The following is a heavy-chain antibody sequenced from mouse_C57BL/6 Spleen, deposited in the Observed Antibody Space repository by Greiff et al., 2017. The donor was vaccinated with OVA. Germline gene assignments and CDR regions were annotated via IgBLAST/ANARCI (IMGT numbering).Heavy chain of an antibody. CDR3: ASGGITTVSYFDV. D-gene: IGHD1-1*01. CDR1: GYTFTSYW. Sequence: QVQLQQPGAELVMPGASVKLSCKASGYTFTSYWMHWVKQRPGQGLEWIGEIDPSDSYTNYNQKFKGKSTLTVDKSSSTAYMQLSSLTSEDSAVYYCASGGITTVSYFDVWGTGTTVTVSS. V-gene: IGHV1-69*01. CDR2: IDPSDSYT. J-gene: IGHJ1*03.